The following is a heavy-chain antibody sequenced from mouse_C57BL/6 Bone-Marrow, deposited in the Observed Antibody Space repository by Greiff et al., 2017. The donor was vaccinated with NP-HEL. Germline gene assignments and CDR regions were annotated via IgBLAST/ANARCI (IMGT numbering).Heavy chain of an antibody. D-gene: IGHD2-1*01. V-gene: IGHV5-4*03. J-gene: IGHJ3*01. CDR3: ARIYPQSWFAY. CDR1: GFTFSSYA. Sequence: EVKLVESGGGLVKPGGSLKLSCAASGFTFSSYAMSWVRQTPDKRLEWVATISDGGSYTYYPDNVKGRFTISRDNAKNNLYLQMSHLKSEDTAMYYCARIYPQSWFAYWGQGTLVTVSA. CDR2: ISDGGSYT.